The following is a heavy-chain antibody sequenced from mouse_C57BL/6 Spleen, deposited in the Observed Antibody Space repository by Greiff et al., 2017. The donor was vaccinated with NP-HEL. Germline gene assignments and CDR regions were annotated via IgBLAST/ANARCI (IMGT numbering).Heavy chain of an antibody. CDR3: ARHEVYDGYHYAMDY. J-gene: IGHJ4*01. Sequence: VQLQQSGAELVKPGASVKLSCKASGYTFTEYTIHWVKQRSGQGLEWIGWFYPGSGSIKYNEKFKDKATLTADKSSSTVYMELSRSTSEDSAVYFCARHEVYDGYHYAMDYWGQGTSVTVSS. CDR1: GYTFTEYT. CDR2: FYPGSGSI. V-gene: IGHV1-62-2*01. D-gene: IGHD2-3*01.